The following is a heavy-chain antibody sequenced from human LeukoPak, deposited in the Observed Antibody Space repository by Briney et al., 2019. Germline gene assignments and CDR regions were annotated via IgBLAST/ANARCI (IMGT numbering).Heavy chain of an antibody. Sequence: KPSETLSLTCTVSGGSISSSSYYWGWIRQPPGKGLEWIGSIYYSGSTYYNPSLKSRVTISVDTSKNQFSLKLSSVTAADTAVYYCARLRGPDSSGYYSDYWGQGTLVTVSS. CDR1: GGSISSSSYY. V-gene: IGHV4-39*01. D-gene: IGHD3-22*01. J-gene: IGHJ4*02. CDR2: IYYSGST. CDR3: ARLRGPDSSGYYSDY.